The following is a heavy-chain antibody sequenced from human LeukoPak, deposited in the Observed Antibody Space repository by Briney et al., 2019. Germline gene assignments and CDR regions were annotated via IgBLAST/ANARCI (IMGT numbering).Heavy chain of an antibody. D-gene: IGHD3-10*01. J-gene: IGHJ4*02. V-gene: IGHV4-59*11. CDR3: AGSITMVRGPPVD. CDR2: IYYSGST. Sequence: SETLSLTCTVSGGSISSHYWSWIRQPPGKGLEWIGYIYYSGSTNYNPSLKSRVTISVDTSKNQFSLKLSSVTAADTAVYYCAGSITMVRGPPVDWGQGTLVTVSS. CDR1: GGSISSHY.